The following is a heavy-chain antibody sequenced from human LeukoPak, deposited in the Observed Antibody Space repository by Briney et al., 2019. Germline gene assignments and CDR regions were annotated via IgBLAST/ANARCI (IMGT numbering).Heavy chain of an antibody. V-gene: IGHV4-34*01. Sequence: PSETLSLTCTVSGGSISSYYWSWIRQPPGKGLEWIGEINHSGSTNYNPSLKSRVTISVDTSKNQFSLKLSSVTAADTAVYYCARVPSSYYYGSGSAPRYNWFDPWGQGTLVTVSS. J-gene: IGHJ5*02. CDR1: GGSISSYY. D-gene: IGHD3-10*01. CDR2: INHSGST. CDR3: ARVPSSYYYGSGSAPRYNWFDP.